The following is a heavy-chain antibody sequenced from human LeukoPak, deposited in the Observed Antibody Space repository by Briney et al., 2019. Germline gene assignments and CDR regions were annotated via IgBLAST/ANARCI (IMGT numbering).Heavy chain of an antibody. D-gene: IGHD4-17*01. CDR1: GFTFSSYG. J-gene: IGHJ4*02. V-gene: IGHV3-30*19. Sequence: GGSLRLSCAASGFTFSSYGMHWVRQAPGKGLEWVAVISYDGSNKYYADSVKGRFTISRDNSKNTLYLQMNSLRAEDTAVYYCAREPAGDYAFDFWGQGTLVTVSS. CDR2: ISYDGSNK. CDR3: AREPAGDYAFDF.